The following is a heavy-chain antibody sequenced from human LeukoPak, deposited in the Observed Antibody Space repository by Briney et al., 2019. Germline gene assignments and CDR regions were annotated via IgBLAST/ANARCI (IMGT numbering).Heavy chain of an antibody. CDR2: IKQDGSEK. CDR3: AREYYDSSGYYYLDY. CDR1: GFTFSSYW. D-gene: IGHD3-22*01. V-gene: IGHV3-7*03. Sequence: GGSLRLSCAASGFTFSSYWMTWVRQAPGKGLEWVANIKQDGSEKYYVDSVKGRFTISRDNAKNSVYLQMNSLRAEDTALYHCAREYYDSSGYYYLDYWGQGTLVTVSS. J-gene: IGHJ4*02.